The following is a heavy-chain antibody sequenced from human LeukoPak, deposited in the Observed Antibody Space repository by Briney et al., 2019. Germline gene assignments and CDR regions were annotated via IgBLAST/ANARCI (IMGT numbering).Heavy chain of an antibody. CDR2: IYSGDST. D-gene: IGHD4-23*01. J-gene: IGHJ3*02. CDR3: ARDGGYGGNSEPDAFDI. CDR1: GFTVSSNY. V-gene: IGHV3-66*02. Sequence: GGSLRLSCAASGFTVSSNYMSWVRQAPGKGLEWVSVIYSGDSTYYADSVKGRFTISRDNSKNTLYLQMNSLRAGDTAVYYCARDGGYGGNSEPDAFDIWGQGTMVTVSS.